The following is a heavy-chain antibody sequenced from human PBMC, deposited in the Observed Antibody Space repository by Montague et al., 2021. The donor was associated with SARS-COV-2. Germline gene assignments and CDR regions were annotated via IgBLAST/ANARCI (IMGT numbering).Heavy chain of an antibody. J-gene: IGHJ6*02. D-gene: IGHD2-21*02. Sequence: SETLSLTCTVSGGSIGTYYCNWIRQPPGKGLEWLGYIYYTGSTKYSPSLKIRVTISMYTSRDQLSLTLKSVTAADTAVNYCARDKHGDWGYYGLDVWGQGTTVTVSS. CDR1: GGSIGTYY. V-gene: IGHV4-59*01. CDR3: ARDKHGDWGYYGLDV. CDR2: IYYTGST.